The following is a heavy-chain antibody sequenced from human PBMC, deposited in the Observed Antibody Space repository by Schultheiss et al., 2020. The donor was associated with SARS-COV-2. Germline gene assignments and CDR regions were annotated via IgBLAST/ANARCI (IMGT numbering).Heavy chain of an antibody. D-gene: IGHD1-26*01. V-gene: IGHV4-59*08. CDR1: GGSISSYY. CDR3: ARLQWELLLDY. Sequence: SETLSLTCTVSGGSISSYYWSWIRQPPGKGLEWIGYIYYSGSTYYNPSLKSRVTISVDTSKNQFSLKLSSVTAADTAVYYCARLQWELLLDYWGQGTLVTVSS. CDR2: IYYSGST. J-gene: IGHJ4*02.